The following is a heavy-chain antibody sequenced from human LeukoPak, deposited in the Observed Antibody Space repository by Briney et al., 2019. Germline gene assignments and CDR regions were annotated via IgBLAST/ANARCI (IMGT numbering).Heavy chain of an antibody. CDR1: GFTFSTYG. V-gene: IGHV3-30*18. D-gene: IGHD5-24*01. CDR3: AKTSERTDVYRISPPFDF. Sequence: QTGGSLRLSCAASGFTFSTYGIHWVRQAPGKGLEWVAVISYDGNNKYYADSVKGRFTISRDNSKNTLYLQMNSLRGEDTAVYYCAKTSERTDVYRISPPFDFWGQGTPVTVSS. CDR2: ISYDGNNK. J-gene: IGHJ4*02.